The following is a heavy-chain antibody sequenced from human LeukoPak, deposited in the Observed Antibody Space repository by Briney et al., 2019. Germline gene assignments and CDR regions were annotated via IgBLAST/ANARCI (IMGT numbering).Heavy chain of an antibody. Sequence: ASVKVSCKASGGTFSSYAISWVRQAPGQGLEWMGGIIPIFGTANYAQKFQGRVTITADKSTSTAYMELSRLRSDDTAVYYCAANYYPHGPYWGQGTLVTVSS. J-gene: IGHJ4*02. D-gene: IGHD3-22*01. CDR1: GGTFSSYA. CDR2: IIPIFGTA. V-gene: IGHV1-69*06. CDR3: AANYYPHGPY.